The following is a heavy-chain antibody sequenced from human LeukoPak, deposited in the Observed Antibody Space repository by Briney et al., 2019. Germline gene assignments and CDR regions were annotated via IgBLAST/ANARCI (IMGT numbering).Heavy chain of an antibody. CDR3: ARNVPSIVVLPATSYFDH. J-gene: IGHJ4*02. V-gene: IGHV3-30*03. D-gene: IGHD2-2*01. CDR2: ISYDGSNK. Sequence: GRSLRLSCAASGFTFSSYGVHWVRQAPGKGLEWVAVISYDGSNKYYADSVKGRFTISRDNSKNTLYLQMNSLRAEDTAVYYCARNVPSIVVLPATSYFDHWGQGTLVTVSS. CDR1: GFTFSSYG.